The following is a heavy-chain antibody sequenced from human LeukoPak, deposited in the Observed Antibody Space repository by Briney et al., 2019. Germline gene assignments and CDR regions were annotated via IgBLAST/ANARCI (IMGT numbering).Heavy chain of an antibody. J-gene: IGHJ4*02. V-gene: IGHV3-33*01. CDR1: GFTFSSYG. CDR3: ARGANYYGSGSYYSPPTYFDY. Sequence: GGSLRLSCAASGFTFSSYGMHWVRQAPGKGLEWVAVIWYDGSNKYYADSVKGRFTISRDNSKNTLYLQMNSLRAEDTAVYYCARGANYYGSGSYYSPPTYFDYWGQGTLVTVSS. CDR2: IWYDGSNK. D-gene: IGHD3-10*01.